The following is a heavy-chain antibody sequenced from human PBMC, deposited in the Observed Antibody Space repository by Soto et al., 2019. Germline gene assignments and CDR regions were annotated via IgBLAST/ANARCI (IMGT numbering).Heavy chain of an antibody. CDR1: GFTFSSYS. J-gene: IGHJ4*02. D-gene: IGHD5-12*01. CDR2: ISSSSSYI. CDR3: ASLSRYGGYDYYFGS. V-gene: IGHV3-21*01. Sequence: EVQLVESGGGLVKHGGSLRLSCAASGFTFSSYSTNWVRQAPGKGLEWVSSISSSSSYIYYADSVKGRFTISIDNPKNSMSLQMNRLRAGNTAVYYSASLSRYGGYDYYFGSWGQGTLVTVSS.